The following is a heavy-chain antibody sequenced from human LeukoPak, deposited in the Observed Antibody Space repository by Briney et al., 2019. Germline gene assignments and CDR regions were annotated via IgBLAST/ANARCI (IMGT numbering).Heavy chain of an antibody. Sequence: ELIVYIYYSASTSYNPSLKSRVTISVDTSKNQFSLKLSSVTAADTAVYYCARDSFSYFDYWGQGTLVTVSS. D-gene: IGHD3-16*01. V-gene: IGHV4-59*01. CDR2: IYYSAST. CDR3: ARDSFSYFDY. J-gene: IGHJ4*02.